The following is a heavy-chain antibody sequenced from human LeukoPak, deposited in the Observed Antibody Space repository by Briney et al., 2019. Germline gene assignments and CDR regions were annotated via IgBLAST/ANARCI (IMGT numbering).Heavy chain of an antibody. Sequence: GGSLRLSCVASGLSFSGQWLNWVRQAPGQGLVGVANIKHDGGEKYYVVSVKGRFTISRDDGQNSLSLHMNSVRAEDTAVYYCGYTNNFYHWGQGALVVVSA. V-gene: IGHV3-7*01. CDR1: GLSFSGQW. CDR2: IKHDGGEK. J-gene: IGHJ4*02. CDR3: GYTNNFYH. D-gene: IGHD3-16*02.